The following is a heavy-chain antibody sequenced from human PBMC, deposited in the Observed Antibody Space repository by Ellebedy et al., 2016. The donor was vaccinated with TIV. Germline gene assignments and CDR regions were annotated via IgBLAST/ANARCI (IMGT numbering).Heavy chain of an antibody. CDR3: ARGGGTSWYFDY. V-gene: IGHV3-53*01. D-gene: IGHD3-16*01. CDR2: LSSGGST. CDR1: GFTLSSNY. J-gene: IGHJ4*02. Sequence: PGGSLRLSCAASGFTLSSNYMSWVSQVPGKGLEWVSVLSSGGSTYYADSVKGRFTISRDNSKNTLYLQMNSLRAEDTDVYYCARGGGTSWYFDYWGQGTLVTVSS.